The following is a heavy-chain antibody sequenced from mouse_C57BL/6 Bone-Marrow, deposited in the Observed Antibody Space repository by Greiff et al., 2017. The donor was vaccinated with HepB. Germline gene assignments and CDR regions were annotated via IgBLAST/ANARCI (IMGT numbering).Heavy chain of an antibody. J-gene: IGHJ4*01. D-gene: IGHD1-1*01. CDR3: TFYYYGSSYDYAMDY. CDR2: IDPEDGDT. V-gene: IGHV14-1*01. CDR1: GFNIKDYY. Sequence: VQLKESGAELVRPGASVKLSCTASGFNIKDYYMHWVKQRPEQGLEWIGRIDPEDGDTEYAPKFQGKATMTADTSSNTAYLQLSSLTSEDTAVYYCTFYYYGSSYDYAMDYWGQGTSVTVSS.